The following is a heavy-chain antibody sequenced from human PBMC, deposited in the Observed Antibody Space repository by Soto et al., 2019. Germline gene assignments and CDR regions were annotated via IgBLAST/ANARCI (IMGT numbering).Heavy chain of an antibody. J-gene: IGHJ6*02. D-gene: IGHD3-3*01. CDR1: GYTFTSYD. CDR3: SRGRYYDFWNGYFPGYDYHDNDF. V-gene: IGHV1-8*01. CDR2: MNPNSGNT. Sequence: ASVKVSCKASGYTFTSYDINWVRQATGQGLEWLGWMNPNSGNTGYGQKFQGRVTMTRNTSISIAYRELRCLISENTAVYYCSRGRYYDFWNGYFPGYDYHDNDFWGQGTTVTVSS.